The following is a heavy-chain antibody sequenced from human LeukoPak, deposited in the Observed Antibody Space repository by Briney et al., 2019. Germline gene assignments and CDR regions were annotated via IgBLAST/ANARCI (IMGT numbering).Heavy chain of an antibody. CDR3: ARVSGDTGIDY. Sequence: SVTVSLTCTVSGGSISSYYWSWIRQPPGKGLECIGFISYSGASDYNPSLKSRVTMSVDRSENQFSLNLSSVTAADTALYYCARVSGDTGIDYWGQGILVTVS. D-gene: IGHD5-18*01. CDR2: ISYSGAS. V-gene: IGHV4-59*01. J-gene: IGHJ4*02. CDR1: GGSISSYY.